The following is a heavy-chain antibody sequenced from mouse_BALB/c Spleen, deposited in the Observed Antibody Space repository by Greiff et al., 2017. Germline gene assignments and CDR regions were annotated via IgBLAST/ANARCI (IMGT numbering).Heavy chain of an antibody. CDR1: GFTFSDFY. Sequence: EVNVVESGGGLVQPGGSLRLSCATSGFTFSDFYMEWVRQPPGKRLEWIAASRNKANDYTTEYSASVKGRFIVSRDTSQSILYLQMNALRAEDTAIYYCARDRYRTGFDYWGQGTTLTVSS. CDR2: SRNKANDYTT. V-gene: IGHV7-1*02. D-gene: IGHD2-14*01. CDR3: ARDRYRTGFDY. J-gene: IGHJ2*01.